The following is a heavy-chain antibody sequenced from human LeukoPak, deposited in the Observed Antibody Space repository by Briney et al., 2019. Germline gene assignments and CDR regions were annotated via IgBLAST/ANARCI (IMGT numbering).Heavy chain of an antibody. J-gene: IGHJ3*02. CDR2: IYSSGST. CDR3: ARLYLYCSGGSCYPLDAFDI. Sequence: SETLSLTCAVSGGSISSGGYSWSWIRQPPGKGLEWIGYIYSSGSTYYNPSLKSRVTISVDTSKNQFSLKLSSVTAADTAVYYCARLYLYCSGGSCYPLDAFDIWGQGTMVTVSS. V-gene: IGHV4-30-2*03. D-gene: IGHD2-15*01. CDR1: GGSISSGGYS.